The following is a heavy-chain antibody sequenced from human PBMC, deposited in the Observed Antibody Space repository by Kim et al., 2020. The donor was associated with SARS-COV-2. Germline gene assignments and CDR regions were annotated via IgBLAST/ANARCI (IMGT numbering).Heavy chain of an antibody. D-gene: IGHD2-15*01. CDR2: ISFDGSET. Sequence: GGSLRLSCATSGFTFSSFGMHWVRQAPGKGLEWVAVISFDGSETYYADSVKGRFTISRDNSKNTLHLQMDSLRAEDTAVYYCARGREQQVVLGLFDPWG. V-gene: IGHV3-30*12. CDR1: GFTFSSFG. CDR3: ARGREQQVVLGLFDP. J-gene: IGHJ5*02.